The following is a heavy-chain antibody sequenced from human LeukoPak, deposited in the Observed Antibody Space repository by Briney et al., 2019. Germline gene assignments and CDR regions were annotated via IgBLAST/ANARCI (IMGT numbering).Heavy chain of an antibody. CDR3: AKDLAAAGTWGFDY. V-gene: IGHV3-30*18. J-gene: IGHJ4*02. Sequence: PGGSLRLSCAASGFTVSSNYMHWVRQTPGKGLEWVAVISYDGSNKYYADSVKGRFTISRDNSENTLYLQMNSLRAEDTALYYCAKDLAAAGTWGFDYWGQGTLVTVSS. CDR2: ISYDGSNK. CDR1: GFTVSSNY. D-gene: IGHD6-13*01.